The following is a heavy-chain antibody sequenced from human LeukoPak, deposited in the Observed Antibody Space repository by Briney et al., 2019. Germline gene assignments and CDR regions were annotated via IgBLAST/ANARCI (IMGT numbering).Heavy chain of an antibody. CDR3: ATEIAVAGFDY. D-gene: IGHD6-19*01. CDR1: GFTFSSYS. Sequence: PGGSLRPSXAASGFTFSSYSMNWVRQAPGKGLEWVSSISSSSSYIYYADSVKGRFTISRDNAKNSLYLQMNSLRAEDTAVYYCATEIAVAGFDYWGQGTLVTVSS. CDR2: ISSSSSYI. V-gene: IGHV3-21*01. J-gene: IGHJ4*02.